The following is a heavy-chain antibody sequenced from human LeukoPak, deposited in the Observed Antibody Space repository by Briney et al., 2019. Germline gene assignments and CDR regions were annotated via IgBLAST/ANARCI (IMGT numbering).Heavy chain of an antibody. CDR1: GFSFGSYA. V-gene: IGHV3-23*01. CDR2: ISGSGSHA. CDR3: GSGPVGTTVP. J-gene: IGHJ5*02. Sequence: GGSLRLSCAASGFSFGSYAMGWTRQAPGQGLEWVSAISGSGSHANYAESVKGRFTISGDNSKNTLYLQMHSLIAADTAVYYCGSGPVGTTVPWGQGTLVTVSS. D-gene: IGHD1-1*01.